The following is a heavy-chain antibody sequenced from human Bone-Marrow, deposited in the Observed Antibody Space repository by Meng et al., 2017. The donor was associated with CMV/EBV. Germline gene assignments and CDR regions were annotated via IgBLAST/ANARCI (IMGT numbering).Heavy chain of an antibody. Sequence: GESLKISCAASGFTFSSYWMSWVRQAPGRGLEWVANIRQDGSEKYYLDSVKGRFTISRDNAKNSLYLQMNSLRAEDTALYYCARPITGGDALDIWGQGTMVTVAS. J-gene: IGHJ3*02. CDR3: ARPITGGDALDI. CDR1: GFTFSSYW. CDR2: IRQDGSEK. V-gene: IGHV3-7*03. D-gene: IGHD7-27*01.